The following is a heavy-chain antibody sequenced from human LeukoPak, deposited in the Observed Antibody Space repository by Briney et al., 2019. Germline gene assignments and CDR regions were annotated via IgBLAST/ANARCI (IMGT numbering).Heavy chain of an antibody. Sequence: KTGGSLRLSCAASGFTFSSYSMNWVRRAPGKGLEWVSSISSSSSYIYYADSVKGRFTISRDNAKNSLYLQMNSLRAEDTAVYYCARDYYGSGSYHDYWGQGTLVTVSS. J-gene: IGHJ4*02. V-gene: IGHV3-21*01. CDR2: ISSSSSYI. D-gene: IGHD3-10*01. CDR1: GFTFSSYS. CDR3: ARDYYGSGSYHDY.